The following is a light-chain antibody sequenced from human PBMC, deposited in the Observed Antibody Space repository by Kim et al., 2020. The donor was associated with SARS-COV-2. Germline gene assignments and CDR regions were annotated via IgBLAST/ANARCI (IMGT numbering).Light chain of an antibody. CDR3: QQRNHWPLS. V-gene: IGKV3-11*01. J-gene: IGKJ5*01. CDR2: DAS. CDR1: QSVSDY. Sequence: EVLLTQSPATLSLSPGERATLSCRAGQSVSDYLAWYQQRPGQAPRLLIYDASNRATGIPARFSGSGSGTDFTLTITSLEPEDFAVYYCQQRNHWPLSFGQGTRLEIK.